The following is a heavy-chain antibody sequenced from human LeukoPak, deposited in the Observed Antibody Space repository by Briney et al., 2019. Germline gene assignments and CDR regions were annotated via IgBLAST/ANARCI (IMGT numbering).Heavy chain of an antibody. CDR1: GFTFSSYA. CDR2: IWYDGSNK. Sequence: GGSLRLSCAAYGFTFSSYAISWVRQAPGKGLEWVAVIWYDGSNKYYADSVKGRFTISRDNSKNTLYLQMNSLRAEDTAVYYCAKDLAVAGTPRFWGQGTLVTVSS. V-gene: IGHV3-33*06. J-gene: IGHJ4*02. CDR3: AKDLAVAGTPRF. D-gene: IGHD6-19*01.